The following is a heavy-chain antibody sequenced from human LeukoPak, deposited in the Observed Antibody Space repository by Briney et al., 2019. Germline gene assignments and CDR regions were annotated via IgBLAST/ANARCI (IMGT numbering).Heavy chain of an antibody. J-gene: IGHJ5*02. Sequence: RASLRLSCAASGFTFSSYSMNWVRQAPGKGLEWVSSISSNSSYIYYADSVKGRFTISRDNAKKSLYLQMNSLRAEDTAVYYCARDFNGGFDPWGQGTLVTV. CDR1: GFTFSSYS. CDR3: ARDFNGGFDP. V-gene: IGHV3-21*01. CDR2: ISSNSSYI.